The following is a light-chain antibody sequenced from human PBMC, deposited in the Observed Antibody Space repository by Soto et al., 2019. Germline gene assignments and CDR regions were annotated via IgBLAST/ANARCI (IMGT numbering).Light chain of an antibody. CDR1: SSDVGGYSY. Sequence: QAVVTQPPSASGSPGQSVTISCTGTSSDVGGYSYVSWYQQHPGKAPKLIIFGVSMRPSGVPDRFSGSKSGSTASLTVSGLQADDEADYYCCSFAGNNHPVVFGGGTQLTVL. V-gene: IGLV2-8*01. CDR3: CSFAGNNHPVV. CDR2: GVS. J-gene: IGLJ2*01.